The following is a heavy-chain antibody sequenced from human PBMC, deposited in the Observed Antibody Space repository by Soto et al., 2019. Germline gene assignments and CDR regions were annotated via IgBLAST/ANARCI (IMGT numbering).Heavy chain of an antibody. V-gene: IGHV3-23*01. D-gene: IGHD4-17*01. Sequence: GGSLRLSCAASGFTFSSYAMSWVRQAPGKGLEWVSAISGTGDSTYYADSVKGRFTISRDTSKNTLFLQMNSLSAEDTAVYYCAKDRYGDYGGIDYWGQGTMVTVSS. J-gene: IGHJ4*02. CDR2: ISGTGDST. CDR3: AKDRYGDYGGIDY. CDR1: GFTFSSYA.